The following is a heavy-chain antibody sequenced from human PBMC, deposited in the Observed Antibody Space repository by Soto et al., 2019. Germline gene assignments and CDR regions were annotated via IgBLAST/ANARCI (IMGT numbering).Heavy chain of an antibody. CDR1: EFTFSSYG. D-gene: IGHD6-6*01. CDR2: IWDDGSNK. J-gene: IGHJ4*02. V-gene: IGHV3-33*01. Sequence: PGGSLRLSCAASEFTFSSYGMHWVRQAPAKGLEWVAVIWDDGSNKFYADSVTGRFTISRDNSKSALYLQMNSLRAEDAAVYFCARGDRPDFDYWGQGTLVTVSS. CDR3: ARGDRPDFDY.